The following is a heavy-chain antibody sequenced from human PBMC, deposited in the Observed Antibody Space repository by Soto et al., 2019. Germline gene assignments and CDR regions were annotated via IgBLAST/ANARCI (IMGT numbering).Heavy chain of an antibody. CDR2: IIPIFGTA. D-gene: IGHD2-21*02. J-gene: IGHJ3*02. CDR3: AREISGIVVVTASHDAFDI. CDR1: GGTFSSYA. Sequence: QVQLVQSGAEVKKPGSSVKVSCKASGGTFSSYAISWVRQAPGQGLEWMGGIIPIFGTANYAQKFQGRVTITADESTSTAYVELSSLRSEDTAVYYCAREISGIVVVTASHDAFDIWGQGTMVTVSS. V-gene: IGHV1-69*01.